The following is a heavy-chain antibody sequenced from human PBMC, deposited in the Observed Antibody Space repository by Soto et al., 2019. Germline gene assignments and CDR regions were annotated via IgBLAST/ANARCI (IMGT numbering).Heavy chain of an antibody. V-gene: IGHV4-31*03. CDR1: GDSISSGGYY. Sequence: SETLSLTCTVSGDSISSGGYYWSWIRQHPGKGLEWIGYIYYSGTTYYNPSLESRITISLDMSKKQFSLNLSSVTAADTAVYYCARDSGSSGYYLDYWGQGTLVTVSS. CDR2: IYYSGTT. CDR3: ARDSGSSGYYLDY. J-gene: IGHJ4*02. D-gene: IGHD3-22*01.